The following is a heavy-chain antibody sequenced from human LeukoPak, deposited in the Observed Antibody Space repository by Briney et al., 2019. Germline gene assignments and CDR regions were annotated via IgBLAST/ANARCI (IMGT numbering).Heavy chain of an antibody. CDR1: GGSISGSRYY. CDR2: VNDGGSA. J-gene: IGHJ5*02. V-gene: IGHV4-39*07. Sequence: SETLSLTCSVSGGSISGSRYYWGWIRQPPAKGLEWVATVNDGGSALYNPSLRSRTTISVDTSKNQFSLRLTSVTAADTAVYYCAREPDAWGQGTLVTVSS. CDR3: AREPDA.